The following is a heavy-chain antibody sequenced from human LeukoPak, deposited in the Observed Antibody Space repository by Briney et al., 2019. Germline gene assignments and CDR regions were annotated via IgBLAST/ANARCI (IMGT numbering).Heavy chain of an antibody. CDR1: GFTFSSYA. D-gene: IGHD6-13*01. J-gene: IGHJ3*02. CDR2: ISSNGGST. V-gene: IGHV3-64*01. Sequence: GGSLRLSCAASGFTFSSYAMHWVRQAPGKGLEYVSAISSNGGSTYYANSVKGRFTISRDNSKNTLYLQMGSLRAEDMAVYYCARGYSSWWGISIWGQGTMVTVSS. CDR3: ARGYSSWWGISI.